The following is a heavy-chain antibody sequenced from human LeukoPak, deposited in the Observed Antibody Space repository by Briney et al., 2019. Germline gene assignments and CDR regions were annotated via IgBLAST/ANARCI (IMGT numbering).Heavy chain of an antibody. J-gene: IGHJ5*02. Sequence: GGSLRLSCAASGFTFSSYGMHWVRQAPGKGLEWVAVISYDGSNKYYADSVKGRFTISRDNSKNTLYLQMNSLRAEDTAVYYCAKDHATMVRGVPDWFDPWGQGTLVTVSS. CDR1: GFTFSSYG. V-gene: IGHV3-30*18. CDR3: AKDHATMVRGVPDWFDP. CDR2: ISYDGSNK. D-gene: IGHD3-10*01.